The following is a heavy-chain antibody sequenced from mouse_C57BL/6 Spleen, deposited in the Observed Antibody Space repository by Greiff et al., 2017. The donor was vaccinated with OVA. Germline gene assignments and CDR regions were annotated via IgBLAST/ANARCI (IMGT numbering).Heavy chain of an antibody. D-gene: IGHD2-4*01. CDR3: ARDYDYPFDY. Sequence: EVQLQQSVAELVRPGASVKLSCTASGFNIKNTYMPWVKQRPEQGLEWIGRIDPANGNTKYAPKFQGKATITADTSSNTAYLQLSSLTSEDTAIYYCARDYDYPFDYWGQGTTLTVSS. J-gene: IGHJ2*01. V-gene: IGHV14-3*01. CDR2: IDPANGNT. CDR1: GFNIKNTY.